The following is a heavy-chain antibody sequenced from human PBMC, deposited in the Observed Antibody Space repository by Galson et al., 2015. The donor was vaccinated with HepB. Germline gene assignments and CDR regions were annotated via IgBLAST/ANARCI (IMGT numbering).Heavy chain of an antibody. D-gene: IGHD3-22*01. Sequence: SVKVSCKASGYTFTAHYIHWVRQAPGQGLEWMGWIAPYHGVTKYAQNFQGRVTMTMGTSITTIYMDLRSLTSDDTAVYYCTRDWWDNYDSRDYYPDAFDIWGQGTMVTVSS. V-gene: IGHV1-2*02. CDR1: GYTFTAHY. J-gene: IGHJ3*02. CDR2: IAPYHGVT. CDR3: TRDWWDNYDSRDYYPDAFDI.